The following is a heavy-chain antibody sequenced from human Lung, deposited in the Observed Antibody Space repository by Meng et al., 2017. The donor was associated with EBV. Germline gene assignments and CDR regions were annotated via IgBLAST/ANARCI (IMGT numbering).Heavy chain of an antibody. CDR3: SRDLVGSADS. J-gene: IGHJ4*02. CDR1: GYTFSRYW. CDR2: INEHGSIT. D-gene: IGHD3-16*01. V-gene: IGHV3-74*01. Sequence: EVQLVESGGAFVRPGGSLKLSCEGSGYTFSRYWMHWVRQVPGKGLLWVSRINEHGSITTYADSVKGRFTISRDNAKNTMYLQMNSLRDEDTGVYFCSRDLVGSADSWGQGTLVTVSS.